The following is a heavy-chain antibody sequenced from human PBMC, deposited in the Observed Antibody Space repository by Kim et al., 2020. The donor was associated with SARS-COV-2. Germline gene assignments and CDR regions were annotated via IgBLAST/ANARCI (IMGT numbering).Heavy chain of an antibody. CDR3: ARADPIWFGELSPGFDY. D-gene: IGHD3-10*01. Sequence: FQGRVTSTRDTSASTAYMELSSLRSEDTAVYYCARADPIWFGELSPGFDYWGQGTLVTVSS. J-gene: IGHJ4*02. V-gene: IGHV1-3*01.